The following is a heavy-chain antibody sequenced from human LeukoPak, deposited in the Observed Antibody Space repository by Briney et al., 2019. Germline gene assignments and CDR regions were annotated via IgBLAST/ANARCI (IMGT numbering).Heavy chain of an antibody. V-gene: IGHV4-61*02. J-gene: IGHJ6*03. CDR1: GGSISSGSYY. CDR2: IYTSGST. D-gene: IGHD6-13*01. CDR3: ARAPRRQQPLMDV. Sequence: SETLSLTCTVSGGSISSGSYYWSWIRQPAGKGLEWIGRIYTSGSTNYNPSLKSRVTISVDTSKNQFSLKLSSVTAADTAVYYCARAPRRQQPLMDVWGKGTTVTISS.